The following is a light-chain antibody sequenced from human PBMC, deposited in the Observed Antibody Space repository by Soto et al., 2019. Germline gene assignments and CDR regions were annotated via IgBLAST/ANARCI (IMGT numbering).Light chain of an antibody. Sequence: EIVMTQSPATLSVSPGERASLSCRASQSVGSNLAWYQQTAGQAPRLLIYGASTRATGIPARFSGSGSGTEFTLTISSLQSEDFAVYYCQQYNNWPPYTFGQGTKLEIK. V-gene: IGKV3-15*01. CDR2: GAS. CDR1: QSVGSN. J-gene: IGKJ2*01. CDR3: QQYNNWPPYT.